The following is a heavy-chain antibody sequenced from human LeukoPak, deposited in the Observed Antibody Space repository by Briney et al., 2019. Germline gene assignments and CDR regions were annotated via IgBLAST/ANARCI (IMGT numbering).Heavy chain of an antibody. Sequence: ASVKVSCKASGGTFSSYAISWVRQAPGQGLEWMGRIIPILGIANYAQKFQGRVTITAGKSTSTAYMELSSLRSEDTAVYYCARVRRNDYGDYVGGAFDIWGQGTMVTVSS. D-gene: IGHD4-17*01. J-gene: IGHJ3*02. CDR2: IIPILGIA. CDR3: ARVRRNDYGDYVGGAFDI. CDR1: GGTFSSYA. V-gene: IGHV1-69*04.